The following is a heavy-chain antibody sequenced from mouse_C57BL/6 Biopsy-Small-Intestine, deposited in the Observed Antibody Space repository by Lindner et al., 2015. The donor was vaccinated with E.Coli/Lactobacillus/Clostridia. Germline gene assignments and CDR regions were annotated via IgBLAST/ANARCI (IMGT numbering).Heavy chain of an antibody. D-gene: IGHD1-1*01. CDR3: ARDQLDITLVSSAMGGYDGMDV. J-gene: IGHJ1*01. CDR2: ISGLNGNT. CDR1: GYTFTNYG. Sequence: SVKVSCKASGYTFTNYGISWLRQAPGQGLEWMGWISGLNGNTHFAQRLQDRVTMTTDAPTSTAYMEVRRLRVDDTAIYYCARDQLDITLVSSAMGGYDGMDVWGQGTTVTVAS. V-gene: IGHV1-7*01.